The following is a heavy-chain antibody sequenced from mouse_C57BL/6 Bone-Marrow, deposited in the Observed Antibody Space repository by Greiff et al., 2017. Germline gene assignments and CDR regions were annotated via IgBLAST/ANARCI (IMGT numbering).Heavy chain of an antibody. Sequence: VQLQQPGAELVRPGTSVKLSCKASGYTFTSYWMHWVKQRPGQGLEWIGVIDPSDSYTNYNQKFKGKATLTVDTSSSTAYMQLSSLTSEDSAVYYCASVDYGYDEEGDFDDWGQGTTLTVSS. D-gene: IGHD2-2*01. CDR3: ASVDYGYDEEGDFDD. J-gene: IGHJ2*01. CDR1: GYTFTSYW. CDR2: IDPSDSYT. V-gene: IGHV1-59*01.